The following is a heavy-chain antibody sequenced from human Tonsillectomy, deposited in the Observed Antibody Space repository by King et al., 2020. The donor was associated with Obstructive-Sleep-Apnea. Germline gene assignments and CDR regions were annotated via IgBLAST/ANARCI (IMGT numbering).Heavy chain of an antibody. CDR1: GFTFDDYA. D-gene: IGHD6-13*01. Sequence: VQLVESGGGLVQPGRSLRLSCAASGFTFDDYAMHWVRQAPGKGLEWVSRISWNSGSMGYADSVKGRFTISRDNAKNSLYLQMNRLRAEDTAFYYCSKDIGQHLAYYSSGMDAWGQGTTVTVSS. CDR2: ISWNSGSM. CDR3: SKDIGQHLAYYSSGMDA. V-gene: IGHV3-9*01. J-gene: IGHJ6*02.